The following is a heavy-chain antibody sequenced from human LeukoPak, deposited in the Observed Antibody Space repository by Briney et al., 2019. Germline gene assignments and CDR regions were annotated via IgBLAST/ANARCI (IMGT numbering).Heavy chain of an antibody. V-gene: IGHV3-23*01. CDR2: ISGGGDTT. J-gene: IGHJ4*02. CDR1: GFPFSNYG. CDR3: AKDRVGATLYFDF. Sequence: GGTLRLSCAASGFPFSNYGMSWVRQAPGKGLEWVSAISGGGDTTYFADSVKGRFTISRDNSKNTLYLQMNSLRAEDTAVYYCAKDRVGATLYFDFWGQGTLLTVSS. D-gene: IGHD1-26*01.